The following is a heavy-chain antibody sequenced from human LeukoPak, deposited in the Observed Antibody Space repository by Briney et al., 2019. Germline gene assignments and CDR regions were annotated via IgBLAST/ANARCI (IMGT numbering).Heavy chain of an antibody. D-gene: IGHD2-2*01. V-gene: IGHV1-24*01. J-gene: IGHJ4*02. CDR1: GYTFTGYY. CDR3: ATVAEYQLLWAY. Sequence: ASVKVSCKASGYTFTGYYMHWVRQAPGKGLEWMGGFDPEDGETIYAQKFQGRVTMTEDTSTDTAYMELSSLRSEDTAVYYCATVAEYQLLWAYWGQGTLVTVSS. CDR2: FDPEDGET.